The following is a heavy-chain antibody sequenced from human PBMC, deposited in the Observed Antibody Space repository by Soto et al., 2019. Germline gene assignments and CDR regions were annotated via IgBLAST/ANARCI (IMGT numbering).Heavy chain of an antibody. CDR1: IFTFRNYS. V-gene: IGHV3-48*02. J-gene: IGHJ4*02. CDR3: ARGGTYYNFWSAYPY. CDR2: ISGSGDTI. Sequence: EVQLVESGGGLVQPGGSLRLSCTASIFTFRNYSMNWVRQAPGKGLEWVSYISGSGDTIYYKDSVKGRFTISRDNAKNSLYLQMNSLRDEDTAIYYCARGGTYYNFWSAYPYWGQGTRVTVSS. D-gene: IGHD3-3*01.